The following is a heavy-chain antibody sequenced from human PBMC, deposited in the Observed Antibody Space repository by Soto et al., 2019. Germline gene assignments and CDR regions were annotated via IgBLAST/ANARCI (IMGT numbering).Heavy chain of an antibody. CDR2: IIPIFGTA. V-gene: IGHV1-69*13. D-gene: IGHD2-2*01. J-gene: IGHJ6*02. Sequence: ASVNVSCKASGGTFSSYAISWVRQAPGQGLEWMGGIIPIFGTANYAQKFQGRVTITADESTSTAYMELSSLRSEDTAVYYCARDRPLRLGVPAAMNVADYYYYGMDVWGQGTTVTVSS. CDR1: GGTFSSYA. CDR3: ARDRPLRLGVPAAMNVADYYYYGMDV.